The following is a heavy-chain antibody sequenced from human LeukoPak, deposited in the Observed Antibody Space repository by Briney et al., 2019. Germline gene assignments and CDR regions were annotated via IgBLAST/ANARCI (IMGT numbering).Heavy chain of an antibody. V-gene: IGHV3-15*01. Sequence: GGSLRLSCAASGFTFNNAWMNWVRQAPGKGLEWVGRIKSRNVGGTTDYAAPVKGRFTISRDDSKNTVYLQMNSLKIEDTAVYYCTSHAAFDPWGQGTLVTVSS. CDR1: GFTFNNAW. CDR3: TSHAAFDP. CDR2: IKSRNVGGTT. J-gene: IGHJ5*02.